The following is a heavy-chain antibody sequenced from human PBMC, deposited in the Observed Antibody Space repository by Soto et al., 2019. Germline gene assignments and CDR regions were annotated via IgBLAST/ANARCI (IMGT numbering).Heavy chain of an antibody. CDR1: GFTFSSYE. CDR3: ARDRDYYDSSGYCGY. V-gene: IGHV3-48*03. Sequence: HPGGSLRLSCAASGFTFSSYEMNWVRQAPGKGLEWVSYISSSGSTIYYADSVKGRFTISRDNAKNSLYLQMNSLRAEDTAVYYCARDRDYYDSSGYCGYWSQGTLVIVSS. J-gene: IGHJ4*02. D-gene: IGHD3-22*01. CDR2: ISSSGSTI.